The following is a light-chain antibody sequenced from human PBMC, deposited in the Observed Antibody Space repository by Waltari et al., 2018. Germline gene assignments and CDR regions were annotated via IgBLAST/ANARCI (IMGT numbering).Light chain of an antibody. Sequence: DIVVITSSAPLAAAMGEGATSNSKSSLGVLYSSNNNNYLAWYQQKPGQPPTLLIYWASTRASGVPDRFMGGGSGQDFPLTLGSRQAEDVAVYYCQKYYSTPLTFGEGTKVEIK. V-gene: IGKV4-1*01. J-gene: IGKJ4*01. CDR3: QKYYSTPLT. CDR2: WAS. CDR1: LGVLYSSNNNNY.